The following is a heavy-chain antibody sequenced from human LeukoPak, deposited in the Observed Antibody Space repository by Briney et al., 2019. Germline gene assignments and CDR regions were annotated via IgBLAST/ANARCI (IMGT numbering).Heavy chain of an antibody. CDR3: ATGGIAAAPPGY. CDR2: MDPNNENP. CDR1: GYPFTTYD. D-gene: IGHD6-25*01. J-gene: IGHJ4*02. V-gene: IGHV1-8*03. Sequence: ASVKLSCKASGYPFTTYDINWVRQATGQGLEWMGWMDPNNENPRFAQKFQGRVTITRNTSISTAYMELSSLTSEDTAVYYCATGGIAAAPPGYWGQGALVTVSS.